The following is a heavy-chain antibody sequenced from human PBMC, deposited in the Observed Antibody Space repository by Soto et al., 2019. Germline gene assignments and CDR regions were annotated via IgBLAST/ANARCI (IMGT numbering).Heavy chain of an antibody. CDR1: GFTFSSYG. Sequence: QVQLVESGGGVVQPGRSLRLSCAASGFTFSSYGMHWVRQTPGKGLEWVAIIWYDGSNKYYADSVKGRFTISRDNSKNTLYLQMNSLRAEDTAVYYCARDHDYGGNGWFDPWGQGTLVTVSS. CDR3: ARDHDYGGNGWFDP. D-gene: IGHD4-17*01. V-gene: IGHV3-33*01. CDR2: IWYDGSNK. J-gene: IGHJ5*02.